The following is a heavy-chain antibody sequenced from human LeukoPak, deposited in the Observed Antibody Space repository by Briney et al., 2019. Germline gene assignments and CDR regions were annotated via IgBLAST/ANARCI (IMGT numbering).Heavy chain of an antibody. CDR1: GLTVSSNY. CDR2: IYSGGST. D-gene: IGHD6-13*01. V-gene: IGHV3-66*01. CDR3: AKCGSSSWYPGGLGTFSFDP. J-gene: IGHJ5*02. Sequence: GGSLRLSCAASGLTVSSNYMNWVRQAPGKGLEWVSVIYSGGSTYYADSVKGRFTISRDNSKNTLYLQMNSLRAEDTAVYYCAKCGSSSWYPGGLGTFSFDPWGQGTLVTVSS.